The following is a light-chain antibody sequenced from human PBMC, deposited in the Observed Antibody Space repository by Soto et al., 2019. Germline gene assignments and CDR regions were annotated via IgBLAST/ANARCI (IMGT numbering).Light chain of an antibody. CDR1: SSNIGSAY. J-gene: IGLJ2*01. CDR3: AAWDDSLVV. CDR2: RNN. V-gene: IGLV1-47*01. Sequence: QSVLTQPPSASGTPGQTVTTSCSGSSSNIGSAYIYWYQHLPGTAPKLLIYRNNQRPSGVPDRFSASNSGTSASLAISGLRSEDDADYYCAAWDDSLVVFRGGTKLTVL.